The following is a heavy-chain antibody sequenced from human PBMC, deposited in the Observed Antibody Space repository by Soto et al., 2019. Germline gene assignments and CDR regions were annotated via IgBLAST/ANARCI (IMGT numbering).Heavy chain of an antibody. CDR2: MYYGGNT. Sequence: QLQLQESGPGLVEPSETLSLTCSVSGGSISGSDYYWAWIRQSPEKGLEWIAGMYYGGNTYYNPSLRDRVTMSVETSKNHFSLRLSSVTAADTAVYYCARPQRANWNYDAFYIWGQGTTVIVSS. D-gene: IGHD1-7*01. J-gene: IGHJ3*02. CDR1: GGSISGSDYY. CDR3: ARPQRANWNYDAFYI. V-gene: IGHV4-39*02.